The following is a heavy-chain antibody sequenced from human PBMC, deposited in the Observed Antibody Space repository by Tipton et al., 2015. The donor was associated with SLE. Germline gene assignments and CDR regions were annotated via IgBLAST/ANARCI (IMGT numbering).Heavy chain of an antibody. CDR1: GGSISSSSYY. V-gene: IGHV4-61*05. J-gene: IGHJ5*02. Sequence: LRLSCTVSGGSISSSSYYWGWIRQPPGKGLEWIGYIYYSGSTLYNPSLKSRVTISVDTSKNQFSLKLTSVTAADTAVYYCARGGASSIWFDPWGQGILVSVSS. CDR3: ARGGASSIWFDP. CDR2: IYYSGST. D-gene: IGHD3-16*01.